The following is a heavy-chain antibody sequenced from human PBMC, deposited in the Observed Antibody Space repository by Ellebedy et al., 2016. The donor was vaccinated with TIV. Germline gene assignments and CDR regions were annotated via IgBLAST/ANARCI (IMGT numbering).Heavy chain of an antibody. J-gene: IGHJ4*02. V-gene: IGHV3-48*04. Sequence: PGGSLRLSCAASGFTFSSYSMNWVRQAPGKGPEWVSYITGSGSTIYYADSGKGRFTVSRDNAENSLYLQMDSLRAEDTAVYYCARTEKGTFYFDYWGQGTLVTVSS. CDR3: ARTEKGTFYFDY. D-gene: IGHD2/OR15-2a*01. CDR1: GFTFSSYS. CDR2: ITGSGSTI.